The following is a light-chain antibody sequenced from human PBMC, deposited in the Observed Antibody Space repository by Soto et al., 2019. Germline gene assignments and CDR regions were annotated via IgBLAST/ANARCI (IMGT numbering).Light chain of an antibody. Sequence: EIFMTQSPATLSVSPWEIATLSCRASQSVSSNLAWYQQKPGQAPRLLMYGTSTRATGIPARFSGSGSGTDFTLTISSLQPEDFATYYCQQLNSYPITFGQGTRLEIK. CDR1: QSVSSN. V-gene: IGKV3-15*01. CDR2: GTS. CDR3: QQLNSYPIT. J-gene: IGKJ5*01.